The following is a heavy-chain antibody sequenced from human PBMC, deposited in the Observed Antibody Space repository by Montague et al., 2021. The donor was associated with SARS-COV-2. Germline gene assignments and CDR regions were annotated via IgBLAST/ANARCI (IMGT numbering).Heavy chain of an antibody. CDR3: AKDVLSYDILSGYHY. CDR2: ISGSGGST. D-gene: IGHD3-9*01. V-gene: IGHV3-23*01. CDR1: GFTFSSYS. Sequence: YLRLSCAASGFTFSSYSMSWVRQAPGKGLERVSYISGSGGSTYYADSVKGRFTISRDNSQNTLYLQMNSLRAEGTAVYYCAKDVLSYDILSGYHYWGQGTLVTVSS. J-gene: IGHJ4*02.